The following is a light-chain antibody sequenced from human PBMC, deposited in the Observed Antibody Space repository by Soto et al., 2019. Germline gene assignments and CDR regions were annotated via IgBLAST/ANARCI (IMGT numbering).Light chain of an antibody. CDR3: LCSITSPWT. Sequence: ASGGDRVLSGRRASQTCRNSLAWYQQKAGKAPTLLIYDASTLQSGVPSRFSGSGSGTEFSLTIRSLQPEYFAPYYCLCSITSPWTFGQGTKVDIK. V-gene: IGKV1-5*01. CDR2: DAS. J-gene: IGKJ1*01. CDR1: QTCRNS.